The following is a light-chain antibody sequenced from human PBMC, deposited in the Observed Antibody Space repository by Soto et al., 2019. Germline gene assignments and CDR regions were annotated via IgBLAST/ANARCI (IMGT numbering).Light chain of an antibody. CDR2: GAS. V-gene: IGKV3-20*01. CDR1: QSVSNNY. J-gene: IGKJ5*01. CDR3: QQYGTSEII. Sequence: IVFTQSPCTLSLSPGERATLSCRASQSVSNNYLAWYQQKPGQAPRLLIYGASNRATGIPDRFSGSGSGTDFTLTISRLEPEDFAVFYCQQYGTSEIIFGQGTRLEIK.